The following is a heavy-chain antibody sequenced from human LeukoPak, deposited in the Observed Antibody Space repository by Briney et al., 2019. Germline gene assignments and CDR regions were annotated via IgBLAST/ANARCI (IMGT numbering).Heavy chain of an antibody. CDR1: GFTFYTYS. D-gene: IGHD3-10*01. J-gene: IGHJ5*02. Sequence: PGGSLRLSCAASGFTFYTYSMNWVRQAPGKGLEWVSAISSGGGNTDYADSVKGRFTISRDNSKNTVFLQMNSLRAEDTGVYYCANRISGSSSWGQGTLVTVSS. V-gene: IGHV3-23*01. CDR2: ISSGGGNT. CDR3: ANRISGSSS.